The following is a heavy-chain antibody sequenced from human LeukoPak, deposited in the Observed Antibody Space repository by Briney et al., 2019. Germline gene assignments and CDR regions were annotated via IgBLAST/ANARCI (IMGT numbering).Heavy chain of an antibody. Sequence: GGSLRLSCAASGFTFSSYWMHWVRQAPGKGLVWVSYIKSDGSSTNYADSVKGRFTISRDNAKNTLYLQMNSLRAEDTAVYYCARDRGYTQDYWGQGTLVTVSS. CDR2: IKSDGSST. J-gene: IGHJ4*02. V-gene: IGHV3-74*01. CDR3: ARDRGYTQDY. D-gene: IGHD5-12*01. CDR1: GFTFSSYW.